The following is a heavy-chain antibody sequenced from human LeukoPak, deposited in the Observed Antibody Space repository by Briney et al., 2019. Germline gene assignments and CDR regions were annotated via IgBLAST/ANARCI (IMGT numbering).Heavy chain of an antibody. V-gene: IGHV4-34*01. CDR2: INHSGST. Sequence: PSETLSLTCAVYGGSFSGYYWSWIRQPPGKGLEWIGEINHSGSTNYNPSLKSRVTISVDTSKNQFSLKLSSVTAADTAVYYCARHRSGGSRRLDNWFDPWGQGTLVTVSS. J-gene: IGHJ5*02. CDR3: ARHRSGGSRRLDNWFDP. CDR1: GGSFSGYY. D-gene: IGHD3-10*01.